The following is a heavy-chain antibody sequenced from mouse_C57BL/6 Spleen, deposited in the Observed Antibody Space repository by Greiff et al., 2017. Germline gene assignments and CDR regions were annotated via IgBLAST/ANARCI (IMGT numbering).Heavy chain of an antibody. CDR3: ARGYYYGSSPCAY. D-gene: IGHD1-1*01. CDR1: GFNIKNTY. Sequence: VQLQQSVAELVRPGASVKLSCTASGFNIKNTYMHWVKQRPEQGLEWIGRIDPATGNTKYAPKFPGKATITADTSSNTASLQLSSLTSEDTAIYYCARGYYYGSSPCAYWGQGTLVTVSA. CDR2: IDPATGNT. V-gene: IGHV14-3*01. J-gene: IGHJ3*01.